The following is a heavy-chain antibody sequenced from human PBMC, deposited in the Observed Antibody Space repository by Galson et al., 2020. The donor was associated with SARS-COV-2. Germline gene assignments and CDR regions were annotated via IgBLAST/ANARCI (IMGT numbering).Heavy chain of an antibody. CDR1: GFTFSTYT. Sequence: GGSLRLSCNASGFTFSTYTMYWVRQAPGKGPEWVSSFSGSSAYTYYGDSVSGRFTISRDNAKNSLYLEMNSLRAEDTAVYYFARHHHCSGAVCFGYWLAPWGQGTLVTVSS. J-gene: IGHJ5*02. D-gene: IGHD2-15*01. CDR2: FSGSSAYT. CDR3: ARHHHCSGAVCFGYWLAP. V-gene: IGHV3-21*01.